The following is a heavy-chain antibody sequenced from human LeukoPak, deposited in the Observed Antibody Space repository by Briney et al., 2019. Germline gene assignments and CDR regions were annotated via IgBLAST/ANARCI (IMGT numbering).Heavy chain of an antibody. Sequence: SETLSLTCAVYGGSFSGYYWSWIRQPPGKGLEWIGEINHSGSTNYSPSLKSRVTISVDTSKNQFSLKLSSVTAADTAVYYCARSSRYSSSWYAFYFDYWGQGTLVTVSS. V-gene: IGHV4-34*01. CDR1: GGSFSGYY. CDR2: INHSGST. J-gene: IGHJ4*02. CDR3: ARSSRYSSSWYAFYFDY. D-gene: IGHD6-13*01.